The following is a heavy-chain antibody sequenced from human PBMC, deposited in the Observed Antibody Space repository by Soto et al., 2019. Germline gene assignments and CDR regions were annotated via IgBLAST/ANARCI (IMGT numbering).Heavy chain of an antibody. D-gene: IGHD1-1*01. CDR3: AHKDSTGTTAYCDS. V-gene: IGHV2-5*02. CDR1: GFSFTTTRMG. J-gene: IGHJ4*02. CDR2: IYWDGES. Sequence: SGPPLVNPTETLTLTCNFSGFSFTTTRMGVAWTRQRPGKALEWLAIIYWDGESRYNPLLRRRLTLTEDTSKNQVVLTMTNMDPKVTATYHGAHKDSTGTTAYCDSWGQGIPVTVSS.